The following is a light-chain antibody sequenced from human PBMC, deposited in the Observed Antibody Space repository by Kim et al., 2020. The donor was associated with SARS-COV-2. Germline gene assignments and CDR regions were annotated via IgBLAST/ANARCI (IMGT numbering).Light chain of an antibody. J-gene: IGKJ4*01. CDR1: QAISNY. Sequence: DIQMTQSPSSLSASVGDRVTIACRASQAISNYLAWYQQKPGQVPKLLIYAASTLQSGVPSRFSGSGSGTDFTLTINSLQPEDVATYYCQKYNSAPLTFGGGTKVDIK. CDR2: AAS. V-gene: IGKV1-27*01. CDR3: QKYNSAPLT.